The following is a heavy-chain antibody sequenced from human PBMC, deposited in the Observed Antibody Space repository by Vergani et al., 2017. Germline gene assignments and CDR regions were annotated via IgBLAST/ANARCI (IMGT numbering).Heavy chain of an antibody. CDR3: AGALGTYCGGDCYSDY. Sequence: QVQLQESGPGLVKPSGTLSLTCAVSGGSISSSNWWSWVRQPPGKGLEWIGEIYHSGSTNYNPSLKSRVTISVDKSQNQFSLKLSSVTAADTAVYYCAGALGTYCGGDCYSDYWGQGTLVTVSS. CDR2: IYHSGST. CDR1: GGSISSSNW. D-gene: IGHD2-21*02. J-gene: IGHJ4*02. V-gene: IGHV4-4*02.